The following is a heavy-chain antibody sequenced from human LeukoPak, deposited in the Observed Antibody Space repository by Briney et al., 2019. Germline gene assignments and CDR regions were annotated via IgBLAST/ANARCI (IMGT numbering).Heavy chain of an antibody. V-gene: IGHV1-2*02. J-gene: IGHJ4*02. CDR3: ARGPSRTRVVTFDY. CDR2: INPNSGGT. D-gene: IGHD3-3*01. CDR1: GYTFTGYY. Sequence: GASVKVSCKASGYTFTGYYMHWVRQAPGQGLEWMGWINPNSGGTNYAQKFQGRVTMTRDTSISTAYMELSRLRSDDTAVYYCARGPSRTRVVTFDYWGQGTLVTVSP.